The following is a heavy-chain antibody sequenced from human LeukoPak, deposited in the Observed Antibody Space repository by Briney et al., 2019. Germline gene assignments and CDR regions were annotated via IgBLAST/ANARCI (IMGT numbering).Heavy chain of an antibody. CDR2: IYYSGST. CDR1: GGSISSSSYY. CDR3: ARMAYYGSGSYYTNYYYGMDV. J-gene: IGHJ6*02. Sequence: LETLSLTCTVSGGSISSSSYYWGWIRQPPGKGLEWIGSIYYSGSTYYNPSLKSRVTISVDTSKNQFSLKLSSVTAADTAVYYCARMAYYGSGSYYTNYYYGMDVWGQGTTVTVSS. V-gene: IGHV4-39*07. D-gene: IGHD3-10*01.